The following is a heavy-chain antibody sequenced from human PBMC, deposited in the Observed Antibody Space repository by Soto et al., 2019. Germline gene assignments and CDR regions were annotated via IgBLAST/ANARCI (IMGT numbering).Heavy chain of an antibody. D-gene: IGHD3-10*01. CDR2: IWYDGSNK. CDR1: GFTFSSYG. CDR3: ARDDEITMVRGVIIRVDAFDI. V-gene: IGHV3-33*01. Sequence: LRLSCAASGFTFSSYGMHWVRQAPGKGLEWVAVIWYDGSNKYYADSVKGRFTISRDNSKNTLYLQMNSLRAEDTAVYYCARDDEITMVRGVIIRVDAFDIWGQGTMVTVSS. J-gene: IGHJ3*02.